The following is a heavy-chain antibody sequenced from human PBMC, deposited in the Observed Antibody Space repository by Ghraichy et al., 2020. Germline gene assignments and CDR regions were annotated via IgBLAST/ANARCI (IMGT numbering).Heavy chain of an antibody. Sequence: ASVKVSCKVSGYTLTELSLHWVRQAPGKGLEWMGGFDPEDGETIYAQKFQGRVTMTEDTSTDTAYMELSSLRSEDTAVYYCATEFVYRSPDAKTYYYDSSGLYFDYWGQGTLVTVSS. CDR3: ATEFVYRSPDAKTYYYDSSGLYFDY. CDR1: GYTLTELS. D-gene: IGHD3-22*01. V-gene: IGHV1-24*01. J-gene: IGHJ4*02. CDR2: FDPEDGET.